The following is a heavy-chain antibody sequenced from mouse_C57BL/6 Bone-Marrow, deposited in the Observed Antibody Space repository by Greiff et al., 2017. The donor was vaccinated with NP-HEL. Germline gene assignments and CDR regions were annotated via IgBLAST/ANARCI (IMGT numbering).Heavy chain of an antibody. V-gene: IGHV1-59*01. J-gene: IGHJ4*01. CDR2: IDPSDSYT. CDR3: ARDRGAMDY. D-gene: IGHD2-14*01. CDR1: GYTFTSYW. Sequence: VKLQQPGAELVRPGTSVKLSCKASGYTFTSYWMHWVKQRPGQGLEWIGVIDPSDSYTNYNQKFKGKATLTVDTSSSTAYMQLSSLTSEDSAVYYCARDRGAMDYWGQGTSVTVSS.